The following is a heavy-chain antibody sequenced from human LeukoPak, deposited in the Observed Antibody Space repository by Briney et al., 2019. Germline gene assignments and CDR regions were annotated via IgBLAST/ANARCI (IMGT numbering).Heavy chain of an antibody. Sequence: PGGSLRLSYAASGFTFSSYWMSWVRRAPGKGLEWVASIKRDGSVKKYVDSVQGRFTVSRDNTENSLYLQMNSLRADDTAVYYCARLGGDITVFHLWGQGTLVTVSS. D-gene: IGHD2-21*02. CDR2: IKRDGSVK. CDR3: ARLGGDITVFHL. CDR1: GFTFSSYW. J-gene: IGHJ4*02. V-gene: IGHV3-7*01.